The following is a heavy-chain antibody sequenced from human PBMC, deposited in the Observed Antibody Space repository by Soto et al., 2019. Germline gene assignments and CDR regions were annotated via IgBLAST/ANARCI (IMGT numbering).Heavy chain of an antibody. CDR2: TYYRSKWYS. CDR3: AREGGRLQFLEWSHSAYNWFDP. CDR1: GDNVSSNSVA. Sequence: SQTLSLTCAISGDNVSSNSVAWNWIRQSPSRGLEWLGRTYYRSKWYSDYAVSVKSRIIINPDTSKNQFSLHLKSVTPEDMAVYYCAREGGRLQFLEWSHSAYNWFDPWGQGTLVTVSS. J-gene: IGHJ5*02. D-gene: IGHD3-3*01. V-gene: IGHV6-1*01.